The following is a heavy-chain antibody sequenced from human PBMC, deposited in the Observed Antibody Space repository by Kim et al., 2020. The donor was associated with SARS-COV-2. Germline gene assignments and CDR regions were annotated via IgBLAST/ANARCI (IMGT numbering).Heavy chain of an antibody. CDR1: GGSISSSTYS. CDR2: ISYNGNT. D-gene: IGHD3-10*01. CDR3: PFGLTPRVFDS. Sequence: SETLSLTCTVSGGSISSSTYSWAWIRQPPGKGLEWIGAISYNGNTNYNSSLKSRVTISVDTSKNQFSLQLTSVTAADTALYFCPFGLTPRVFDSWSRGTLVSVSS. V-gene: IGHV4-39*01. J-gene: IGHJ4*02.